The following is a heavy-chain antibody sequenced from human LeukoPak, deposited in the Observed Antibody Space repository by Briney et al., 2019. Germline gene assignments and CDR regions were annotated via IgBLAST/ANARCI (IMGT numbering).Heavy chain of an antibody. Sequence: GGSLRLSCAASGFTFSSYSMNWVRQAPGKGLEWVSYISSSSSTIYYADSVKGRFTISRDNAKNSLYLQMNSLRAEDTAVYYCARDYHGDCFYYYYGMDVWGQGTTVTVSS. V-gene: IGHV3-48*01. D-gene: IGHD2-21*02. J-gene: IGHJ6*02. CDR2: ISSSSSTI. CDR1: GFTFSSYS. CDR3: ARDYHGDCFYYYYGMDV.